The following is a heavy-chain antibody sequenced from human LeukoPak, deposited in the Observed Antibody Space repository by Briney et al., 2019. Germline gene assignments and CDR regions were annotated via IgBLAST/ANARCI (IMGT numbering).Heavy chain of an antibody. Sequence: GGSLRLSCAASGFTFSSYGMHWVRQAPGKGLEWVSAISRSGDSTYYGDSVKGRFTISRDNSKNTLFLQMNSLRAEDTAVYYCAKDRSDGHYYDFDYWGQGTLVTVSS. CDR2: ISRSGDST. V-gene: IGHV3-23*01. CDR3: AKDRSDGHYYDFDY. J-gene: IGHJ4*02. CDR1: GFTFSSYG. D-gene: IGHD3-22*01.